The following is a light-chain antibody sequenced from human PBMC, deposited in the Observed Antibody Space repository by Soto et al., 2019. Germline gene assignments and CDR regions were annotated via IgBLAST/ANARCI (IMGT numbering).Light chain of an antibody. CDR1: QSVLYSSNNKNC. CDR3: QQYYNSPLT. V-gene: IGKV4-1*01. J-gene: IGKJ4*01. Sequence: DIVMTQSPDSLAVSLGERATINCKSSQSVLYSSNNKNCLAWYQQKPGQPPKLLINWASTRESGVPDRFSGSGSGTDFTLTISSLQAEDVALYYCQQYYNSPLTFGGGTKVEIK. CDR2: WAS.